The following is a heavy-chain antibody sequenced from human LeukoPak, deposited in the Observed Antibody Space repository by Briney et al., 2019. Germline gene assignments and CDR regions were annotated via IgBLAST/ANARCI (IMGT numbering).Heavy chain of an antibody. V-gene: IGHV3-43*02. CDR3: AKDNHPDAFDI. CDR1: GFTFDDYA. CDR2: ISGDGAST. Sequence: GGSLRLSCVISGFTFDDYAMHWVRQAPGKGLEWVSLISGDGASTYYADSVKGRFTISRDNSKNSLYLQMNSLRTEDTALYYCAKDNHPDAFDIWGQGTMVTVPA. J-gene: IGHJ3*02.